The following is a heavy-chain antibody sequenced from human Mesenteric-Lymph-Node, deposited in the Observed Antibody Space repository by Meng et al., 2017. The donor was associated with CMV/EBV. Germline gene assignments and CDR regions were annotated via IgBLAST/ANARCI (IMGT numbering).Heavy chain of an antibody. CDR2: TYYRSQWYN. J-gene: IGHJ3*02. V-gene: IGHV6-1*01. CDR3: ARVSYCGGDCYYPEAFDI. CDR1: GDSVSSTSAA. Sequence: SETLSLTCAISGDSVSSTSAAWNWIRQSPSRGLEWLGRTYYRSQWYNDYAVSVKSRITINPDTSKNQFSLRLTSVTAADTAVYYCARVSYCGGDCYYPEAFDIWGQGTVVTVSS. D-gene: IGHD2-21*01.